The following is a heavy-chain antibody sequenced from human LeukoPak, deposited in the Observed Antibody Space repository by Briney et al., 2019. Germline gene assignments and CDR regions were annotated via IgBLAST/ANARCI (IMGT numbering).Heavy chain of an antibody. CDR2: ISWNSGSI. CDR1: GFTFDDYA. CDR3: VKDGSPRYCSSTSCYSYYYYMDV. Sequence: PGRSLRLSCAASGFTFDDYAMHWVRQAPGQGLEWVSGISWNSGSIGYADSVKGRFTISRDNAKNSLYLQMNSLRAEDTALYYCVKDGSPRYCSSTSCYSYYYYMDVWGKGTTVTIS. J-gene: IGHJ6*03. D-gene: IGHD2-2*01. V-gene: IGHV3-9*01.